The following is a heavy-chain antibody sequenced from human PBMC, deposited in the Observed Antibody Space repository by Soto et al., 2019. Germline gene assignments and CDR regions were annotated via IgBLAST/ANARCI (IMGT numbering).Heavy chain of an antibody. D-gene: IGHD3-10*01. CDR2: IYYSGST. CDR3: ARLWFGEWFDY. J-gene: IGHJ4*02. CDR1: GGSISSSSYY. V-gene: IGHV4-39*01. Sequence: PSETLSLTCTVSGGSISSSSYYWGWIRQPPGKGLEWIGSIYYSGSTYYNPSLKSRVTISVDTSKNQFSLKLSSVTAADTAVYYCARLWFGEWFDYWGQGTLVTVSS.